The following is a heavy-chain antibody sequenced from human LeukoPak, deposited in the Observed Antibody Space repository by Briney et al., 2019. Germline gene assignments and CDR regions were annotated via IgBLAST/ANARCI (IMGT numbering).Heavy chain of an antibody. CDR1: GFTFSSYA. V-gene: IGHV3-30-3*01. CDR2: ISYDGSNK. J-gene: IGHJ4*02. CDR3: ARPLGESTPLGY. D-gene: IGHD1-14*01. Sequence: TGGSLRLSCAASGFTFSSYAMHWVRQAPGKGLEWVAVISYDGSNKYYADSVKGRFTISRDNSKNTLYLQMNSLRAEDTAVYYCARPLGESTPLGYWGQGTLVTVSS.